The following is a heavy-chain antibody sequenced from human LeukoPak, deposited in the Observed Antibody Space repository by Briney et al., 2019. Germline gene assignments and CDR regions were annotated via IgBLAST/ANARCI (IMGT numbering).Heavy chain of an antibody. CDR1: GGTFSSYA. D-gene: IGHD6-25*01. J-gene: IGHJ5*02. V-gene: IGHV1-69*04. CDR3: ARDTKTRPFDP. Sequence: SVKVSCKASGGTFSSYAISWVRQAPGQGLEWMGRIIPILGIANYAQKFQGRVTITADKSTSTAYMELSSLRSEDTAVYYCARDTKTRPFDPWGQGTLVTVSS. CDR2: IIPILGIA.